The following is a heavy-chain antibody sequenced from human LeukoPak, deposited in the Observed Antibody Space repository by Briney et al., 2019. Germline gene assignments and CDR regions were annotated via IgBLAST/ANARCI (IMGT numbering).Heavy chain of an antibody. CDR2: INPNSCGT. CDR1: GYTFTGYY. D-gene: IGHD4-11*01. CDR3: ATPGEFDSNCIFDY. Sequence: PSVKVSCKASGYTFTGYYMHWVREAPGPGLEWLGWINPNSCGTNYAQKIQGRVTMTRDTSISTAYMELSRLRSVDTAVSEWATPGEFDSNCIFDYGGQGTLVTVSS. J-gene: IGHJ4*02. V-gene: IGHV1-2*02.